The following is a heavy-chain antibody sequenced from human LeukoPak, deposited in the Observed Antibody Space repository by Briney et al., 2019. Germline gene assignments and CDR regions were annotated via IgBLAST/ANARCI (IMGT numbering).Heavy chain of an antibody. J-gene: IGHJ4*02. CDR2: ISYDGTYK. CDR1: GFTFSSYS. V-gene: IGHV3-30*18. Sequence: PGGSLRLSCVGSGFTFSSYSMNWVRQAPGKGLEWVAVISYDGTYKYYADSVKGRFTISRDNSKNTLYLQMNSLRAEDTAVCYCAKDFEQWLVLENYFDYWGQGTLVTVSS. D-gene: IGHD6-19*01. CDR3: AKDFEQWLVLENYFDY.